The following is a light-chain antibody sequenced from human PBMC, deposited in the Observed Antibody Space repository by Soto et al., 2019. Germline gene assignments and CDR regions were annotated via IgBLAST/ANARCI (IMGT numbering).Light chain of an antibody. V-gene: IGKV1D-16*01. Sequence: DIQMTQSPSSLSASVGDRVTITCRASQGISSWLAWYQQKPEKAPKSLIYGASSLQSGVPSRFSGRGSGTDFTLTISRLQPEDFATYYCQQYNSYPPTFGGGTKVEIK. J-gene: IGKJ4*01. CDR3: QQYNSYPPT. CDR1: QGISSW. CDR2: GAS.